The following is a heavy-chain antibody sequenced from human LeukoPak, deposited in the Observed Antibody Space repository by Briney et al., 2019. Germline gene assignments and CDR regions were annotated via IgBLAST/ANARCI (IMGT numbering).Heavy chain of an antibody. D-gene: IGHD3-22*01. CDR3: APSSGYYPYYFDY. CDR1: GYTFTGYY. Sequence: ASVKVSCKASGYTFTGYYMHWVRQAPGQGLEWMGWINPNSGGTSYAQKFQGRVTMTRDTSISTAYMELSRLRSDDTAVYYCAPSSGYYPYYFDYWGQGTLVTVSS. J-gene: IGHJ4*02. V-gene: IGHV1-2*02. CDR2: INPNSGGT.